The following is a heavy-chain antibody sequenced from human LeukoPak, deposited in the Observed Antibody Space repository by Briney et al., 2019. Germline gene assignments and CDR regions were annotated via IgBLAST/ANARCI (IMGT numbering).Heavy chain of an antibody. CDR3: ARASVLLSADY. V-gene: IGHV4-59*01. D-gene: IGHD3-16*01. Sequence: SETLSLTCTVSGGSISSYYWSWIRQPPGKGLEWIGYIYYSGSTNYKSSLKSRVTISVDTSKNQFSLKLSSVTAADTAVYYCARASVLLSADYWGQGTLVTVSS. J-gene: IGHJ4*02. CDR2: IYYSGST. CDR1: GGSISSYY.